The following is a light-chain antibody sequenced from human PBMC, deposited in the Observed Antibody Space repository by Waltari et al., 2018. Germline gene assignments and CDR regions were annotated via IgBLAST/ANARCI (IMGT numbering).Light chain of an antibody. CDR3: SSYTSSSTLEGV. Sequence: QSALTQPASVSGSPGQSITLSCTGPSSYVGDFNYVSWYQQHPGKAPKLMIYDVSNRPSGVSNRFSGSKSGNTASLTISGLQAEDEADYYCSSYTSSSTLEGVFGTGTKVTVL. J-gene: IGLJ1*01. CDR2: DVS. V-gene: IGLV2-14*03. CDR1: SSYVGDFNY.